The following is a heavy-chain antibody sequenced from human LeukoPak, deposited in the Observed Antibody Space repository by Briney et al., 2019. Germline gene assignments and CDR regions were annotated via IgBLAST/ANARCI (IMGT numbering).Heavy chain of an antibody. CDR3: AKLMGITGTTWFDP. J-gene: IGHJ5*02. Sequence: PGGSLRLSCAASGFTFSHYDMHWDRQAPGKGLEWVTLIRYDGSSKYYADSVRGRFAISRDNSKNTLYLQMNSLRTEDTAVYYCAKLMGITGTTWFDPWGQGTLVTVSS. D-gene: IGHD1-7*01. CDR2: IRYDGSSK. CDR1: GFTFSHYD. V-gene: IGHV3-30*02.